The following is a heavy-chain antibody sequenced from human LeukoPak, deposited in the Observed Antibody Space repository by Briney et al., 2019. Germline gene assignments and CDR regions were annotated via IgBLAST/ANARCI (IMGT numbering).Heavy chain of an antibody. Sequence: PSETLSLTCTVSGGSIISSSYYWGWIRQPPGKGLEWIGSIYYSGNTDYNPSLKSRVTISVKTSKNQFSLKLSSVTAPDTAVYYCARRRRYYDSSGYYDNLDYWGQGILVTVSS. J-gene: IGHJ4*02. D-gene: IGHD3-22*01. V-gene: IGHV4-39*07. CDR1: GGSIISSSYY. CDR2: IYYSGNT. CDR3: ARRRRYYDSSGYYDNLDY.